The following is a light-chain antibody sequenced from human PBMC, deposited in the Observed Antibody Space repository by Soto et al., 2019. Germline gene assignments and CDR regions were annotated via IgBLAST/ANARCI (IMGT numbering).Light chain of an antibody. CDR3: QQYGRSPLMYT. CDR1: QSITSNF. V-gene: IGKV3-20*01. Sequence: EIVLTQSPGTLSLSPGERATLSCRASQSITSNFLAWYQQKPGQAPRLLIYGASTRAAGVPDRFSGSGSGTDFTLTITSLEPEDFAVYYWQQYGRSPLMYTFGQGTKLGV. J-gene: IGKJ2*01. CDR2: GAS.